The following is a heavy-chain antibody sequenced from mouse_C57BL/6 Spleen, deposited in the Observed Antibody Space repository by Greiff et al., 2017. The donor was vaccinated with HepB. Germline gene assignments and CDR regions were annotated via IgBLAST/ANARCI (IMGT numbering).Heavy chain of an antibody. Sequence: QVQLQQPGAELVRPGSSVKLSCKASGYTFTSYWMHWVKQRPIQGLEWIGNIDPSDSETHYNQKFKDKATLTVDKSSSTAYMQLSSLTSEDSAVYYCARGLGYYGSEGFAYWGQGTLVTVSA. D-gene: IGHD1-1*01. V-gene: IGHV1-52*01. CDR1: GYTFTSYW. J-gene: IGHJ3*01. CDR2: IDPSDSET. CDR3: ARGLGYYGSEGFAY.